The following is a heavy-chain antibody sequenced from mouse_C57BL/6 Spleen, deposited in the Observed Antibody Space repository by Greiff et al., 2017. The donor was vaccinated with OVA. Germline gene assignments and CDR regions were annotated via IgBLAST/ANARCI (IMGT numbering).Heavy chain of an antibody. D-gene: IGHD2-4*01. CDR1: GYTFTDYY. CDR2: INPNNGGT. V-gene: IGHV1-26*01. CDR3: ARGDYGSYFDY. Sequence: EVQLQQSGPELVKPGASVKISCKASGYTFTDYYMNWVKQSHGKSLEWIGDINPNNGGTSYNLKFKGKATLTVDKSSSTAYMELRSLTSEDSAVYYCARGDYGSYFDYWGQGTTLTVSS. J-gene: IGHJ2*01.